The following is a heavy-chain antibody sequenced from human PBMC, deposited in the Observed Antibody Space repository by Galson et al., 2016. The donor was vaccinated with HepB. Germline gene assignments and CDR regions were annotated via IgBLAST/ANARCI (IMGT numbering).Heavy chain of an antibody. CDR1: GHSFPHYD. CDR2: MNPNTGDT. D-gene: IGHD3-16*01. V-gene: IGHV1-8*01. CDR3: ATVISYQPRGWHFDD. J-gene: IGHJ4*02. Sequence: SVKVSCKASGHSFPHYDINWVRQASGRGLEWMGWMNPNTGDTGYAQTFQGRLTVTRDTSIGTVYMDLNSLTSDDTAVYFRATVISYQPRGWHFDDWGQGTLVTVSS.